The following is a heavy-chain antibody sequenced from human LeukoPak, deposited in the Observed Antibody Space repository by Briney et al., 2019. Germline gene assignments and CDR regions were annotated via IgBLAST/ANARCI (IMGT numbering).Heavy chain of an antibody. CDR2: IRSSSSTI. V-gene: IGHV3-48*04. CDR3: AKPVSSGWTGYFDY. J-gene: IGHJ4*02. CDR1: GFTFSSYS. D-gene: IGHD6-19*01. Sequence: GGSLRLSCAASGFTFSSYSMNWVRQAPGKGLEWVSYIRSSSSTIYYADSVKGRFTISRDNAKNSLYLQMNSLRAEDTAVYYCAKPVSSGWTGYFDYWGQGTLVTVSS.